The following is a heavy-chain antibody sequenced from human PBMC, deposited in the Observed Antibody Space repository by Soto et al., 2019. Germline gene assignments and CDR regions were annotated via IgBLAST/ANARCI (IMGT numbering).Heavy chain of an antibody. J-gene: IGHJ3*02. CDR1: GYTFTSYG. CDR3: ARDGRLGYCSGGSCLDAFDI. CDR2: ISAYNGNT. D-gene: IGHD2-15*01. Sequence: ASVKVSCKASGYTFTSYGISWVRQAPGQGLERMGWISAYNGNTNYAQKLQGRVTMTTDTSTSTAYMELRSLRSDDTAVYYCARDGRLGYCSGGSCLDAFDIWGQGTMVTVSS. V-gene: IGHV1-18*01.